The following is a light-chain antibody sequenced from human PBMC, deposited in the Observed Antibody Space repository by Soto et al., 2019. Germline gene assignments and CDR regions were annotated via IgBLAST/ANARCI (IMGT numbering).Light chain of an antibody. CDR1: RSLDSGQ. CDR3: QQYGGSPRT. CDR2: DAF. J-gene: IGKJ1*01. V-gene: IGKV3-20*01. Sequence: EIVLTQSPGTLSLSPGESATLSCRASRSLDSGQLAWYQQKVSRAPRLLIHDAFIRATGIPDRFSGSGSGTDFTLTIARLEPEDFAVYYCQQYGGSPRTFGQGTKVDIK.